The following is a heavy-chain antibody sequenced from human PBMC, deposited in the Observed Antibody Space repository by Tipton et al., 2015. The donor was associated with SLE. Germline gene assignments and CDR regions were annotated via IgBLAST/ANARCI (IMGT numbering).Heavy chain of an antibody. CDR3: ARGGAGTTDFDY. D-gene: IGHD1-1*01. Sequence: GSLRLSCAASGFTFSSYSMNWVRQAPGKGLEWVSSISSSSSYIYYADSVKGRFTISRDNAKNSLYLQMNSLRAEDTAAYYCARGGAGTTDFDYWGQGTLVTVSS. V-gene: IGHV3-21*01. J-gene: IGHJ4*02. CDR1: GFTFSSYS. CDR2: ISSSSSYI.